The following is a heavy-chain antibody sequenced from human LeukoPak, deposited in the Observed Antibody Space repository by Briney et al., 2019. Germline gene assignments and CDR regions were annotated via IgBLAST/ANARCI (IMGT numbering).Heavy chain of an antibody. J-gene: IGHJ4*02. CDR1: GGSISSYY. D-gene: IGHD6-13*01. V-gene: IGHV4-4*07. CDR3: ARALRDSSSWSLFDY. Sequence: SETLSLTCTVSGGSISSYYWSWIRQPAGKGLEWIGRIYTSGSTNYNPSLKSRVTMSVDTSKNQFSLKLGSVTAADTAVYYCARALRDSSSWSLFDYWGQGTLVTVSS. CDR2: IYTSGST.